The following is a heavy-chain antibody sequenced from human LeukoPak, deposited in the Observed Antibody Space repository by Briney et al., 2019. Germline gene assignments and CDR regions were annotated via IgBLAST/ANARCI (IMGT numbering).Heavy chain of an antibody. CDR1: GYTFTSYG. CDR2: ISAYNGNT. D-gene: IGHD4-23*01. J-gene: IGHJ4*02. Sequence: GAAVKVSCKASGYTFTSYGISWVRQAPGQGLEWMGWISAYNGNTNYAQKLQGRVTMTTDTSTSTAYMELRSLRSDDTAVYYCARDRYDYGGNPLDYWGQGTLVTVSS. V-gene: IGHV1-18*01. CDR3: ARDRYDYGGNPLDY.